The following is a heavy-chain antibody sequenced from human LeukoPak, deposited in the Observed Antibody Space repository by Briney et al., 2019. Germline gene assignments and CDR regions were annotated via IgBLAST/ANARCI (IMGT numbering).Heavy chain of an antibody. Sequence: PGESLRLSCTASGFTFGDYAMSWFRQAPGKGLEWVGFIRSKAYGGTTEYAASVKGRFTISRDDSKSIAYLQMNSLKTEDTAVYYCTRDDGSKPFDYWGQGTLVTVSS. CDR3: TRDDGSKPFDY. D-gene: IGHD3-10*01. CDR2: IRSKAYGGTT. V-gene: IGHV3-49*03. CDR1: GFTFGDYA. J-gene: IGHJ4*02.